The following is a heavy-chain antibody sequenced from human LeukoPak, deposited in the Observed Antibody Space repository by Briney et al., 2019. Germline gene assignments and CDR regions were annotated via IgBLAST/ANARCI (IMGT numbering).Heavy chain of an antibody. CDR2: IYHSGST. CDR3: TRDDSSGYFDY. J-gene: IGHJ4*02. V-gene: IGHV4-38-2*02. D-gene: IGHD3-22*01. Sequence: SETLSLTCAVSGYSISSGHYWGWIRPPPRQGLEWIGGIYHSGSTSYNPSLTSRVTISVDTSKNQFSPKLNSGPAAATAVYYGTRDDSSGYFDYWGQGTLVTVSS. CDR1: GYSISSGHY.